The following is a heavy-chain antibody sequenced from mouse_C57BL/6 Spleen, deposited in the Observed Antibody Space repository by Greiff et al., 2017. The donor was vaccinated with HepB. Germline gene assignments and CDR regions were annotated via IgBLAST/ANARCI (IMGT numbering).Heavy chain of an antibody. Sequence: EVMLVESGGGLVKPGGSLKLSCAASGFTFSDYGMHWVRQAPEKGLEWVAYISSGSSTIYYADTVKGRFTISRDNAKNTLFLQMTSLRSEDTAMYYCARPRYYGDYYAMDYWGQGTSVTVSS. D-gene: IGHD1-2*01. CDR2: ISSGSSTI. CDR1: GFTFSDYG. CDR3: ARPRYYGDYYAMDY. J-gene: IGHJ4*01. V-gene: IGHV5-17*01.